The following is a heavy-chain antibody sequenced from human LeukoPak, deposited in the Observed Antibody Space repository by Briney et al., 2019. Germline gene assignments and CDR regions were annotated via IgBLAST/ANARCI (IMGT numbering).Heavy chain of an antibody. CDR2: INHSGST. CDR3: ASLLVDTAMAPRDY. V-gene: IGHV4-34*01. D-gene: IGHD5-18*01. Sequence: SETLSLTCAVYGGSLSGYYWSWIRQPPGKGLEWIGEINHSGSTNYNPSLKSRVTISVDTSKNQFSLKLSSVTAADTAVYYCASLLVDTAMAPRDYWGQGTLVTVSS. J-gene: IGHJ4*02. CDR1: GGSLSGYY.